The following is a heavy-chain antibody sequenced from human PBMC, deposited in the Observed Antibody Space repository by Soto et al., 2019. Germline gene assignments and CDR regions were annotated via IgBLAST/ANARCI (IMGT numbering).Heavy chain of an antibody. Sequence: SETLSLTCTVSGGSISSGGYYWSWIRQHPGKGLEWIGYIYYIGSTYYNPSLKSRVTISVDTSKNQFSMKLSSVTAADTAVYYYARVGTEYGSSTRCYDYWGQGTLVTVSS. CDR1: GGSISSGGYY. V-gene: IGHV4-31*03. CDR2: IYYIGST. J-gene: IGHJ4*02. CDR3: ARVGTEYGSSTRCYDY. D-gene: IGHD2-2*01.